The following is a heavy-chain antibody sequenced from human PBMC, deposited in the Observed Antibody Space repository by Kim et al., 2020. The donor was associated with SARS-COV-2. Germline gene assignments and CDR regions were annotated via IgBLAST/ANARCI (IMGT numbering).Heavy chain of an antibody. CDR2: IYYSGST. J-gene: IGHJ2*01. CDR3: ARRPLHVLLWFGEIWYFDL. Sequence: SETLSLTCTVSGGSISSSSYYWGWIRQPPGKGLEWIGSIYYSGSTYYNPSLKSRVTISVDTSKNQFSLKLSSVTAADTAVYYCARRPLHVLLWFGEIWYFDLWGRGTLVTVSS. D-gene: IGHD3-10*01. V-gene: IGHV4-39*01. CDR1: GGSISSSSYY.